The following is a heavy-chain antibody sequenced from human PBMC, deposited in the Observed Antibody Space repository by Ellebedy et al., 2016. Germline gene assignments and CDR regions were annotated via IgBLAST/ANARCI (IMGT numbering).Heavy chain of an antibody. J-gene: IGHJ4*02. V-gene: IGHV3-66*01. D-gene: IGHD3-16*01. CDR3: ARDGVRPYDDTNVDHDY. CDR1: GFTVSSNY. CDR2: IYSGGST. Sequence: GESLKISXAASGFTVSSNYMSWVRQAPGKGLEWVSVIYSGGSTYYADSVKGRFTISRDNSKNTLYLQMNSLRAEDTAVYYCARDGVRPYDDTNVDHDYWGQGTLVTVSS.